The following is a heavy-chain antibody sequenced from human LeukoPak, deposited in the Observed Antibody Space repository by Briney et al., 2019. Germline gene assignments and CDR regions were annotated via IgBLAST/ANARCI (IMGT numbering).Heavy chain of an antibody. CDR1: GFTFDDYG. D-gene: IGHD5-18*01. Sequence: GGSLRLSCAASGFTFDDYGMRWVRQAPGKGLEWVSGINWNGGSTGYADSVKGRFTISRDNAKNSLYLQMNSLRAEDTAVYYCASSGVYSYGPEDYWGQGTLVTVSS. CDR2: INWNGGST. V-gene: IGHV3-20*04. CDR3: ASSGVYSYGPEDY. J-gene: IGHJ4*02.